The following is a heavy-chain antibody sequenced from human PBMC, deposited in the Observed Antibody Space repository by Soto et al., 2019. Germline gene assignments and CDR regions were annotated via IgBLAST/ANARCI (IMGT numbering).Heavy chain of an antibody. CDR3: AKEGRLCFGELFVFDP. J-gene: IGHJ5*02. Sequence: EVQLLESGGGLVQPGGSLRLSGVASGFAFSSYAMSWVRQAPGKGLEWVSSISNSGNKTYYADSVKGRFTISRDNSKQTLYLETNSLRAEDTAVYYGAKEGRLCFGELFVFDPWGEGAPVTVSS. CDR1: GFAFSSYA. D-gene: IGHD3-10*01. CDR2: ISNSGNKT. V-gene: IGHV3-23*01.